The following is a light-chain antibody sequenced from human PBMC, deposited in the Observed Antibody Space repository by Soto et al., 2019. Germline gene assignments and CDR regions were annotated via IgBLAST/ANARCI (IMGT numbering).Light chain of an antibody. Sequence: QSALTQPASVSGSPGQSITISCTGTISDFVIYNYVSWYQQHPGKAPKLMLYGVSNRPSGVSNRFSGSKSGNTASLTISGLQAEDEADYYCSSHTTSSALQVFGTGTKV. V-gene: IGLV2-14*01. CDR2: GVS. CDR1: ISDFVIYNY. CDR3: SSHTTSSALQV. J-gene: IGLJ1*01.